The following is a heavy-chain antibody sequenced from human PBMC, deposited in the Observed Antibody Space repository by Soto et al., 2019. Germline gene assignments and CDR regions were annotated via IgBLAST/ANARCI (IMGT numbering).Heavy chain of an antibody. CDR1: GVTFTSYG. CDR2: ISYDGRYK. CDR3: AKGGRTSSSWYGEGMDY. D-gene: IGHD6-13*01. Sequence: QVRLVGSGGGGVQPGTSLRLSCAASGVTFTSYGMHWVRQAPGKGLEWVAVISYDGRYKYYGDSVKGRFTISRDNSKNTLDLQMNSLRAEDTAVYFCAKGGRTSSSWYGEGMDYWGQGTLVTVSS. J-gene: IGHJ4*02. V-gene: IGHV3-30*18.